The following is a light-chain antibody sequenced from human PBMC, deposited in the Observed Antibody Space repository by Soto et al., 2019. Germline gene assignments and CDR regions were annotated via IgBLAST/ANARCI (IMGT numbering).Light chain of an antibody. Sequence: QAVVTQPPSASGTPGQRVTISCSGSSFNIGSNSVNWYQQLPGAAPKLLIYSNNQRPSGVPDRFSGSKSGTSASLAISGLQSEDEADYYCAAWDDGLTGHVVFGGGTKLTVL. V-gene: IGLV1-44*01. CDR2: SNN. J-gene: IGLJ2*01. CDR3: AAWDDGLTGHVV. CDR1: SFNIGSNS.